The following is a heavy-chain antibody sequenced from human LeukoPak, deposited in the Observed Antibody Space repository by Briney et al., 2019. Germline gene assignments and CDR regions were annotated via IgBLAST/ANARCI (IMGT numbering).Heavy chain of an antibody. Sequence: ASVEVSCKASGYTFTSYYMHWVRQAPGQGLEWMGIINPSGGSTSYAQKFQGRVTMTRDTSTSTVYMELSSLRSEDTAVYYCARAVSYIAAAGTGRDYWGQGTLVTVSS. CDR1: GYTFTSYY. D-gene: IGHD6-13*01. J-gene: IGHJ4*02. CDR2: INPSGGST. V-gene: IGHV1-46*01. CDR3: ARAVSYIAAAGTGRDY.